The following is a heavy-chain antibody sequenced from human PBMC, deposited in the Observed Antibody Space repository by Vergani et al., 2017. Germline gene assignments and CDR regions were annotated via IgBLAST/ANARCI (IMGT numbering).Heavy chain of an antibody. CDR1: GYTFTSYY. Sequence: QVQLVQSGAEVKKPGASVKVSCKASGYTFTSYYMHWVRQAPGQGLEWMGIINPSGGSTSYAQKFQGRVTMTRDTSTSTVYMGLSSLRSEDTAVYYCARALRDYYDSSGYSAFDIWGQGTMVTVSS. J-gene: IGHJ3*02. V-gene: IGHV1-46*01. CDR2: INPSGGST. D-gene: IGHD3-22*01. CDR3: ARALRDYYDSSGYSAFDI.